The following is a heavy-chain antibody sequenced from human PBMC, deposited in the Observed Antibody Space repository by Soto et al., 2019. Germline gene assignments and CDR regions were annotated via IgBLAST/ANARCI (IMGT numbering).Heavy chain of an antibody. CDR3: AKKGSATVSSRVNY. V-gene: IGHV3-23*01. CDR2: ISDTGTDT. D-gene: IGHD4-4*01. Sequence: PGGSLSLSCEASGFAFSSYAMTWVRQAPGKGLEWVSSISDTGTDTFYADSVKGRFIISRDNSKNTIYLQMNDLRAEDTAVYYCAKKGSATVSSRVNYWGQGTLVTVSS. J-gene: IGHJ4*02. CDR1: GFAFSSYA.